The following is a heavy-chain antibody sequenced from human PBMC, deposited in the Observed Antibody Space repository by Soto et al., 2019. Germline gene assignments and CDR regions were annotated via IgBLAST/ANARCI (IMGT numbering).Heavy chain of an antibody. J-gene: IGHJ4*02. D-gene: IGHD3-16*02. CDR1: GYTFTSYG. CDR2: ISAYNGNT. V-gene: IGHV1-18*01. Sequence: ASVKVSCKASGYTFTSYGISWVRQAPGQGLEWMGWISAYNGNTNYAQKLQGRVTMTTDTSTSTAYMELRSLRSDDTAVYYCARDLMEDYIWGSYRYTGYYFDYWGQGTLVTV. CDR3: ARDLMEDYIWGSYRYTGYYFDY.